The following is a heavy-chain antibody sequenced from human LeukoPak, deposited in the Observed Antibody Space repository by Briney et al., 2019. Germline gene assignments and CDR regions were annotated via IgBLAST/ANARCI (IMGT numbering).Heavy chain of an antibody. J-gene: IGHJ6*03. CDR2: IYPSNSDT. CDR3: ARYYNLDYMDV. CDR1: GYSFTSYW. D-gene: IGHD5-24*01. V-gene: IGHV5-51*01. Sequence: GESLKISCKGSGYSFTSYWIGWVRQLPGKGLEWMGIIYPSNSDTTYSPSFQGQVTISADKSISTAYLQWSSLKASDTAMHYCARYYNLDYMDVWGKGTTVTVSS.